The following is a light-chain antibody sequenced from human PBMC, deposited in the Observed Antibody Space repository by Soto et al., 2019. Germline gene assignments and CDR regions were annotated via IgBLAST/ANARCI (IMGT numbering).Light chain of an antibody. V-gene: IGKV3D-15*01. Sequence: EIVLTQSPGTLSLSPGERATLSCRADRSVSDTLLTWFQQKPGQAPRLLIYGASTRPTGIPARFSGSGSGTEFTLTISSLQSEDSAVYYCQQYNDWPLTFGGGTKVEIK. CDR1: RSVSDTL. J-gene: IGKJ4*01. CDR3: QQYNDWPLT. CDR2: GAS.